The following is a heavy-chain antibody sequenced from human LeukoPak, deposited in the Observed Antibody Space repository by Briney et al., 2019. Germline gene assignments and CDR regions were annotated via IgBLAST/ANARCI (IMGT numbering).Heavy chain of an antibody. D-gene: IGHD6-13*01. J-gene: IGHJ5*02. CDR2: ISSSSSYI. CDR3: ARDVGIAAARLNWFDP. Sequence: GGSLRLSCAASGFTFSSYSMNWVRQAPGKGLEWVSSISSSSSYIYYADSVKGRFTISRDNAKNSLYLQMNSLRAEDTAVYYCARDVGIAAARLNWFDPWGQGTLVTVSS. CDR1: GFTFSSYS. V-gene: IGHV3-21*01.